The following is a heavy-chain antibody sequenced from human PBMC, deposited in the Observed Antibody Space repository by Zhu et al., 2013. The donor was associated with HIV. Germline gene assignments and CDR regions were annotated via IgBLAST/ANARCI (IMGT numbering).Heavy chain of an antibody. D-gene: IGHD3-10*01. CDR2: IIPVFGTP. CDR3: ARDAKFGSGSYYKPGYYYYYGMDV. J-gene: IGHJ6*02. Sequence: QVQLVQSGAEVKRPGSSVKVSCKVSGGTFSSYALSWVRQAPGQGLEWMGGIIPVFGTPHYAQKYQGRVTITADESTNTAYMELSSLRSEDTAMYYCARDAKFGSGSYYKPGYYYYYGMDVWGQGTTVTVSS. CDR1: GGTFSSYA. V-gene: IGHV1-69*01.